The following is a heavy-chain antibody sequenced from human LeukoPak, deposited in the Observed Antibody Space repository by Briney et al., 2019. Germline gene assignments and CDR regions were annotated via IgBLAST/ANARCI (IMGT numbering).Heavy chain of an antibody. V-gene: IGHV4-34*01. D-gene: IGHD6-6*01. CDR1: GGSFCGYY. CDR2: INHSGST. Sequence: SETLSLTCAAYGGSFCGYYWSWIRQPPGKGLEWIGEINHSGSTNYNPSLKSRVTISVDTSKNQFSLKLSSVTAADTAVYHCAGEEYSSSSYNWFDPWGQGTLVTVSS. J-gene: IGHJ5*02. CDR3: AGEEYSSSSYNWFDP.